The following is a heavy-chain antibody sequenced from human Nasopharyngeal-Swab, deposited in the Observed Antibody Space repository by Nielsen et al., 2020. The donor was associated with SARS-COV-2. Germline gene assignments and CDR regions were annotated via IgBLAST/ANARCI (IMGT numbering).Heavy chain of an antibody. CDR1: GFTFNNAW. D-gene: IGHD6-25*01. CDR3: ATGGLGS. CDR2: IKSKTDGGTT. V-gene: IGHV3-15*01. J-gene: IGHJ5*02. Sequence: GESLKLSCAASGFTFNNAWLTWVRQTPGKGLEWVGRIKSKTDGGTTDYAAPVRDRFTISRDDSKNTVYLQMNSLETEDTAIYYCATGGLGSWGQGTLVTVSS.